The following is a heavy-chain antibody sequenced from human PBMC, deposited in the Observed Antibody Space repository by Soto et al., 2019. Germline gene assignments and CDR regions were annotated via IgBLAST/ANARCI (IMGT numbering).Heavy chain of an antibody. J-gene: IGHJ6*02. D-gene: IGHD6-19*01. CDR1: GGTFSSYA. CDR3: ARNGIAVAPLDYYYYYGMDV. V-gene: IGHV1-69*13. Sequence: GASVKVSCKASGGTFSSYAISWVRQAPGQGLEWLGGIIPIFGTANYAQKFQGRVTITADESTSTAYMELSSLRSEDTAVYYCARNGIAVAPLDYYYYYGMDVWGQGTTVTVSS. CDR2: IIPIFGTA.